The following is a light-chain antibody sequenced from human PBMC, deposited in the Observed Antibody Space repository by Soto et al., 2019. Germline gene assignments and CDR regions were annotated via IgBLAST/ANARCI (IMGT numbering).Light chain of an antibody. J-gene: IGKJ1*01. CDR2: KAS. Sequence: THAQSRLAWSVVGRDTITWRASQTISSWLAWYQQKPGKAPKLLIYKASTLKSGVPSRFSGSGSGTEFTLTISSLQPDDFATYYCQHYNIYSEAFGQGTKVDIK. CDR3: QHYNIYSEA. V-gene: IGKV1-5*03. CDR1: QTISSW.